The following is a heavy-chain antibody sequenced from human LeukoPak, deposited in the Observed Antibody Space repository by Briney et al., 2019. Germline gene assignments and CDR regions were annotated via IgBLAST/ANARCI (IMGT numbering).Heavy chain of an antibody. CDR2: IIPILGIA. Sequence: ASVKVSSKASGGTFTIYTISWVRQAPGQGLEWMGRIIPILGIANYAQKFQGRVTITADKSMSTAYMELSSLRSEDTAVYYCARSTFGELFEGFDYWGQGALVTVSS. D-gene: IGHD3-10*01. V-gene: IGHV1-69*02. CDR1: GGTFTIYT. CDR3: ARSTFGELFEGFDY. J-gene: IGHJ4*02.